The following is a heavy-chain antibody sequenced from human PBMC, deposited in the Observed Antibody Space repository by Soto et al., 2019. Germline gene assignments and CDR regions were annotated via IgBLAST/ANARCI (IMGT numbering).Heavy chain of an antibody. Sequence: QVQLVQSGAEVKKPGASVKVSCKASGYTFTSYDINWVRQATGQGLEWMGWMNPNSGNTGYAQKFQGRVTMTRNTSNGTADMELSSLRCADPSVYYWVRPNGNYANCFDPGCQGALVAVAS. J-gene: IGHJ5*02. CDR3: VRPNGNYANCFDP. D-gene: IGHD1-7*01. CDR1: GYTFTSYD. V-gene: IGHV1-8*01. CDR2: MNPNSGNT.